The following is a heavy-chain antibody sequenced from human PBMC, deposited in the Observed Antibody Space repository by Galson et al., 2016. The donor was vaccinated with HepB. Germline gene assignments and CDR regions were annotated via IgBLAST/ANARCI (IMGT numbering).Heavy chain of an antibody. CDR2: INPNSGDT. CDR3: ARAWYCNRGSCYAFDS. V-gene: IGHV1-2*02. J-gene: IGHJ4*02. D-gene: IGHD2-15*01. CDR1: GYTFTGYS. Sequence: SVKVSCKASGYTFTGYSIHWVRQAPGQGLEWLGWINPNSGDTNYTQKFEGRVTMTRDTSITTTYMELSSLRSGDTAVYYCARAWYCNRGSCYAFDSWGQGTLVTVSS.